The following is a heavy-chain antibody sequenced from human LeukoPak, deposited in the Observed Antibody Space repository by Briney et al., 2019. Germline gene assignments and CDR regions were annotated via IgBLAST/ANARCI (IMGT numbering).Heavy chain of an antibody. CDR3: ARDRGDTLNWFDP. CDR1: GGTFSSCA. J-gene: IGHJ5*02. CDR2: ITPIFGTA. D-gene: IGHD2-21*01. V-gene: IGHV1-69*13. Sequence: ASVKVSCKASGGTFSSCAISWVRQAPGQGLEWMGGITPIFGTANYAQKFQGRVTITADESTSTAYMELSSLRSEDTAVYYCARDRGDTLNWFDPWGQGTLVTVSS.